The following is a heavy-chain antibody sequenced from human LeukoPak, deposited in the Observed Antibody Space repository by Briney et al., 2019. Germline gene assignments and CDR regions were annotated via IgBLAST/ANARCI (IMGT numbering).Heavy chain of an antibody. CDR3: ARDIRPRVESFDY. CDR1: GYTFTDYH. J-gene: IGHJ4*02. CDR2: INPNSGGT. V-gene: IGHV1-2*02. D-gene: IGHD3-3*01. Sequence: GASVKVSCKTSGYTFTDYHIHWVRQAPGQGLERMGWINPNSGGTNYAQKFQGRVTMTRDTSITTAYMELSRLRSDDTAVYYCARDIRPRVESFDYWGQGTLVTVSS.